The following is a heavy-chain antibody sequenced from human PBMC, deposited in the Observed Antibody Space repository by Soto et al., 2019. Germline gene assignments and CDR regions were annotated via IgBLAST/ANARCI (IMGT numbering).Heavy chain of an antibody. CDR2: ISGSGGST. Sequence: GGSLRLSCAASGFTFSSYAMSWVRQAPGKGLEWVSAISGSGGSTYYADSVKGRFTISRDNSKNAMYMQMNSLRAEDSDVYYCAKGDDSSGYYYYYGRDVWGHGTTVTVSS. CDR1: GFTFSSYA. D-gene: IGHD3-22*01. CDR3: AKGDDSSGYYYYYGRDV. J-gene: IGHJ6*02. V-gene: IGHV3-23*01.